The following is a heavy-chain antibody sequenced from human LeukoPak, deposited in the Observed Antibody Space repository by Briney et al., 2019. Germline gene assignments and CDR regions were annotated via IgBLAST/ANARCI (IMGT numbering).Heavy chain of an antibody. CDR1: GGSISSYY. Sequence: SGTLSLTCTVSGGSISSYYWSWIRQPPGKGLEWIGYIYYSGSTNYNPSLKSRVTISVDTSKNQFSLKLSSVTAADTAVYYCARDPTWGSTAMATGAFDIWGQGTMVTVSS. CDR3: ARDPTWGSTAMATGAFDI. J-gene: IGHJ3*02. D-gene: IGHD5-18*01. CDR2: IYYSGST. V-gene: IGHV4-59*01.